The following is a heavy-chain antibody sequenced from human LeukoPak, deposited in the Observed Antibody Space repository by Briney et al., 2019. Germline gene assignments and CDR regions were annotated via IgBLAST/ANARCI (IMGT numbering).Heavy chain of an antibody. Sequence: GGSLRLSCATSGFTFSDHYMDWVRQAPGKGLEWVGRTRNKANSYTTEYAASVKGRFTISRDDSKNSLYLQMNSLKTEDTAVYYCARVASPDISTGYRFYYFDYWGQGTLVTVSS. CDR1: GFTFSDHY. D-gene: IGHD3-9*01. CDR3: ARVASPDISTGYRFYYFDY. J-gene: IGHJ4*02. CDR2: TRNKANSYTT. V-gene: IGHV3-72*01.